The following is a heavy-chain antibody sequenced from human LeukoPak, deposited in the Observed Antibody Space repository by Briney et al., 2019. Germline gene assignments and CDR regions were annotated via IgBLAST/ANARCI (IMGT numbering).Heavy chain of an antibody. J-gene: IGHJ5*01. CDR2: TNSDGYSI. CDR1: GFTFSGYW. CDR3: TRAGYSSGFDS. V-gene: IGHV3-74*03. D-gene: IGHD6-19*01. Sequence: GGSLILSCAASGFTFSGYWMHWVRHAPGKGLVWVSRTNSDGYSITYADSVKGRFTISRDNAKNTLYLQMNSLIAEDTAVYFCTRAGYSSGFDSWGQGTLVTVSS.